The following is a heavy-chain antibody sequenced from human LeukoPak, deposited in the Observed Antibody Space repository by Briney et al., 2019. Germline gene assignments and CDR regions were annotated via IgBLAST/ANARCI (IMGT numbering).Heavy chain of an antibody. Sequence: ASVKVSCKASGDTFSSDPISWVRQAPGQGLEWMGRIIPMFGTTNYAQKFQRGVTITTDESTSTAYMELNSLTSEDTAVYYCARDTGELIYWGQGTLVTVSS. V-gene: IGHV1-69*05. J-gene: IGHJ4*02. CDR1: GDTFSSDP. CDR3: ARDTGELIY. D-gene: IGHD7-27*01. CDR2: IIPMFGTT.